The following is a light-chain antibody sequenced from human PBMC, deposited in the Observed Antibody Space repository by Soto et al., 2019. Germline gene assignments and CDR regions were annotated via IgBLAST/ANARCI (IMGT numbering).Light chain of an antibody. Sequence: EIVLTQSPGTLSLSPGERATLSCRASQSVTHNYVTWYQQKGGQSPRLLIHRASTRATGIPDRFSGSGSGTDYTLTISRLEPEDFAVYYCQQYGTSPYTFGQGTTLEI. J-gene: IGKJ2*01. V-gene: IGKV3-20*01. CDR2: RAS. CDR3: QQYGTSPYT. CDR1: QSVTHNY.